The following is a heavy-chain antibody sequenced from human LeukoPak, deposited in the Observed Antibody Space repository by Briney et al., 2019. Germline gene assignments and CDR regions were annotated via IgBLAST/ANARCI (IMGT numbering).Heavy chain of an antibody. CDR2: IYYSAST. CDR1: GGSISSSSYY. V-gene: IGHV4-39*07. D-gene: IGHD3-16*02. Sequence: PSETLSLTCTVSGGSISSSSYYWGWIRQPPGKGLEWIGSIYYSASTYYNPSLKSRVTISVDTSKNQFSLKLSSVTAADTAVYYCARVVLSPHFDYWGQGTLVTVSS. CDR3: ARVVLSPHFDY. J-gene: IGHJ4*02.